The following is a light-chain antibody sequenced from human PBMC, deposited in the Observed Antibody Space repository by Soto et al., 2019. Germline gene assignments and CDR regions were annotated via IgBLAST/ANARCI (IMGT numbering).Light chain of an antibody. CDR3: QQYGSSPYT. CDR2: DAS. V-gene: IGKV3-20*01. J-gene: IGKJ2*01. CDR1: QSVSSY. Sequence: EIVLTQSPCTLSLSPWERATLSFGASQSVSSYLAWYQQKPGQAPRLLIYDASNRATGIPARFSGSGSGTDFTLTISSLEPEDFAVYYCQQYGSSPYTFGQGTKVDIK.